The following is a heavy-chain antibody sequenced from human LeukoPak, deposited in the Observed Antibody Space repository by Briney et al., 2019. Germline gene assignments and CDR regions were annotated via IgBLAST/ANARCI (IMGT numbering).Heavy chain of an antibody. CDR2: IYYSGST. D-gene: IGHD3-22*01. J-gene: IGHJ2*01. Sequence: SETLSLTCTVSGGSISSYYWSWIRQPPGKGLEWIGFIYYSGSTNYNPSLKSRVTISVDTSKNQFSLKLSSVTAADTAVYYCARQGGGYYWYFDLWGRGTLVTVSS. V-gene: IGHV4-59*01. CDR1: GGSISSYY. CDR3: ARQGGGYYWYFDL.